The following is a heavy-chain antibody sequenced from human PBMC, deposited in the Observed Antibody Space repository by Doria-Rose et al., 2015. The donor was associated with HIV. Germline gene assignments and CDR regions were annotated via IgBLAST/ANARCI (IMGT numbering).Heavy chain of an antibody. D-gene: IGHD6-13*01. CDR2: IFSDDER. V-gene: IGHV2-26*01. J-gene: IGHJ4*02. Sequence: QESGPVLVKPTETLTLTCTVSGVSLSSPGMGVSWIRQPPGEALEWLANIFSDDERSYKTSLNSRLTISRGTSKSQVVLTMTDMDPVDTATYYCARIKSSRWYHKYYFDFWGQGTLVIVSA. CDR1: GVSLSSPGMG. CDR3: ARIKSSRWYHKYYFDF.